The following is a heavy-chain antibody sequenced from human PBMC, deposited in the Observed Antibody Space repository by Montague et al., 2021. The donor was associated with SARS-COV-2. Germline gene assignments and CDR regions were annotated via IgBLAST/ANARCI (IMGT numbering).Heavy chain of an antibody. Sequence: SETLSLTCAAHGGSSSSYPWHWIRKPPGKRLEWIGEIHHGGSNNXNPSLKSRATISADTFKNLFSLKLTSVAAADTAVYYCARLGDGVVPSPILGVGPYYSYYYMHVLGKATTVTVSS. CDR2: IHHGGSN. V-gene: IGHV4-34*01. CDR3: ARLGDGVVPSPILGVGPYYSYYYMHV. D-gene: IGHD3-10*01. J-gene: IGHJ6*03. CDR1: GGSSSSYP.